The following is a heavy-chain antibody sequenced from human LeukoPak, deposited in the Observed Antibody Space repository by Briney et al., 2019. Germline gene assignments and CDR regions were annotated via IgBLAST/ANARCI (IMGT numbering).Heavy chain of an antibody. CDR3: ARGYDFWSGRLGDAFDI. V-gene: IGHV3-20*04. D-gene: IGHD3-3*01. J-gene: IGHJ3*02. Sequence: GGSLRLSCEASGFTFDDYAMTWVRQAPGKGLEWVSGINWNGGSTGYADSVKGRFTTSRDNAKNSLYLQMNTLRAEDTALYYCARGYDFWSGRLGDAFDIWGQGTMVTVSS. CDR2: INWNGGST. CDR1: GFTFDDYA.